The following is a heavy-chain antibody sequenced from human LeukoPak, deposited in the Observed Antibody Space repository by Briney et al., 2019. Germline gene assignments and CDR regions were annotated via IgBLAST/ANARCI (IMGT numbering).Heavy chain of an antibody. CDR1: GGTLSSYT. Sequence: ASVKASCKASGGTLSSYTISWVRQAPGQGLEWMGGIIPIFGTANYAQKFQGRVTITADESTSTAYMELSSLRSEDTAVYYCTRGASHYGSSGPDYWGQGTLVTVSS. CDR2: IIPIFGTA. CDR3: TRGASHYGSSGPDY. D-gene: IGHD3-10*01. V-gene: IGHV1-69*13. J-gene: IGHJ4*02.